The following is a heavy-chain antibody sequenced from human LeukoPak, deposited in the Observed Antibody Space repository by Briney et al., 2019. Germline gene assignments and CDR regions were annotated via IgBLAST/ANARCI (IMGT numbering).Heavy chain of an antibody. Sequence: PSETLSLTCTVSGGSISSGGYYWSWIRQHPGKGLEWIGYIYYSGSTYYNPSLKSRVTISVDTSENQFSLKLSSVTAADTAVYYCARGGNGEAFDIWGQGTMVTVSS. CDR3: ARGGNGEAFDI. J-gene: IGHJ3*02. D-gene: IGHD1-1*01. V-gene: IGHV4-31*03. CDR2: IYYSGST. CDR1: GGSISSGGYY.